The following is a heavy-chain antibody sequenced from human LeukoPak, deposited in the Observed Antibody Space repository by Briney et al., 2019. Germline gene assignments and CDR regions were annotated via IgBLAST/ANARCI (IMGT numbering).Heavy chain of an antibody. Sequence: GGSLRLSCAASGFTFGAFGIHWVRQPPGKGLEWVAVISYDGSNKYYGDSVKGRFTISRDNSKNTLYLQMNSLRAEDTAVYYCARDSQYSSSWHDAFDIWGQGTMVTVSS. J-gene: IGHJ3*02. CDR3: ARDSQYSSSWHDAFDI. CDR1: GFTFGAFG. CDR2: ISYDGSNK. D-gene: IGHD6-13*01. V-gene: IGHV3-30*03.